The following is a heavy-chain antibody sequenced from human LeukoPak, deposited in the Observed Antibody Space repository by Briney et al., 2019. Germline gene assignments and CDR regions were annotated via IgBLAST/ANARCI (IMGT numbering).Heavy chain of an antibody. CDR3: ARSDGYGLVGI. CDR2: IYYSGST. D-gene: IGHD3-10*01. J-gene: IGHJ3*02. CDR1: GYSISSEYY. Sequence: SETLSLTCTVSGYSISSEYYWGWIRQPPGKGLEWIGSIYYSGSTYYNPSLKSRVTISVDTSKNHFSLNLSSVTAADTAVYYCARSDGYGLVGIWGQGTMITVSS. V-gene: IGHV4-38-2*02.